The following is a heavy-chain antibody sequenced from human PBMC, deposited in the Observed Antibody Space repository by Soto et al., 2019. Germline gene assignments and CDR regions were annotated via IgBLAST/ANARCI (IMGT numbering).Heavy chain of an antibody. CDR3: ATGQLDDYYYGMDV. D-gene: IGHD6-6*01. V-gene: IGHV1-24*01. CDR2: FDPEDGET. J-gene: IGHJ6*02. Sequence: GASVKVPCKVSGYTLTELSMHWVRQAPGKGLEWMGGFDPEDGETIYAQKFQGRVTMTEDTSTDTAYMELSSLRSEDTAVYYCATGQLDDYYYGMDVWGQGTTVTVSS. CDR1: GYTLTELS.